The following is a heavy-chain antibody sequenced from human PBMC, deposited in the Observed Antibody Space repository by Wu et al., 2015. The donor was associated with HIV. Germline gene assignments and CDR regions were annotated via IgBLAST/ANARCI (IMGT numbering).Heavy chain of an antibody. J-gene: IGHJ3*01. D-gene: IGHD3-22*01. CDR2: IIPLFGTT. Sequence: QDQLVQSGAEVKKPGSSVKISCKASGNTFNAVNWLRQAPGQGLEWMGGIIPLFGTTEYAHIFQGRVTITTDESTSTAYMRLSSLTSADTALYFCARDHFDSSGCRAFDVWGQGTMVSVSS. CDR1: GNTFNA. V-gene: IGHV1-69*05. CDR3: ARDHFDSSGCRAFDV.